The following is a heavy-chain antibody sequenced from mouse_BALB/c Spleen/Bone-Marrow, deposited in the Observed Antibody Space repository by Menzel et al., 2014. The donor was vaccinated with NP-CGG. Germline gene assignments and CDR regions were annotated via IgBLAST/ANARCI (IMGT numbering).Heavy chain of an antibody. D-gene: IGHD1-1*01. Sequence: VHVKQSGAELVKTGASVKLACTASGFNIKDTYMHWVEQRPEQGLEGIGRIDPANGNTKYDPEYQGKSTITADTSTNTAYLQLNSLTSEDTDVYYCAMYYYCISLFAYWGQGTLVAVSA. CDR1: GFNIKDTY. CDR2: IDPANGNT. V-gene: IGHV14-3*02. CDR3: AMYYYCISLFAY. J-gene: IGHJ3*01.